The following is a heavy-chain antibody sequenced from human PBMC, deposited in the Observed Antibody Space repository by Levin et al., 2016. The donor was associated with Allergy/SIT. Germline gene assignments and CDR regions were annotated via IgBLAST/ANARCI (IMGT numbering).Heavy chain of an antibody. Sequence: GESLKISCAASGFTFSSYDMHWVRQATGKGLEWVSAIGTAGDPYYPGSVKGRFTISRENAKNSLYLQMNSLRAGDTAVYYCARGLKAVADPNGMDVWGQGTTVTVSS. CDR1: GFTFSSYD. J-gene: IGHJ6*02. V-gene: IGHV3-13*05. CDR2: IGTAGDP. D-gene: IGHD6-19*01. CDR3: ARGLKAVADPNGMDV.